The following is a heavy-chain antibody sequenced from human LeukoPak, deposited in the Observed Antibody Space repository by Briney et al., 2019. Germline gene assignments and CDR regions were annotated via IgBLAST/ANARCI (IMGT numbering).Heavy chain of an antibody. J-gene: IGHJ4*02. Sequence: GGSLRLSCAASGFTFSGYSMNWVRQAPGKGLGWVSYIRSSGSPIYYADSVKGRFTISRDNAKNSVYLQMNSLRDEDTAVYYCVRDPDALDYWGQGTLVTVSS. V-gene: IGHV3-48*02. CDR3: VRDPDALDY. CDR1: GFTFSGYS. CDR2: IRSSGSPI.